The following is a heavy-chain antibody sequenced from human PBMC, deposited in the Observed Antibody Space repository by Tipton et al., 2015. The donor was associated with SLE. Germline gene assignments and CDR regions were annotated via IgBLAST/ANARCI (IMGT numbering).Heavy chain of an antibody. CDR3: ARRAPPGDDAFDI. Sequence: SLRLSCTASGFTFNNYGMHWVRQAPGKGLEWVAVISYDGSNKYYADSVKGRFTISRDNSKNTLYLQMNSLRAEDTAVYYCARRAPPGDDAFDIWGQGTMVTVSS. CDR2: ISYDGSNK. CDR1: GFTFNNYG. J-gene: IGHJ3*02. V-gene: IGHV3-30*03. D-gene: IGHD6-13*01.